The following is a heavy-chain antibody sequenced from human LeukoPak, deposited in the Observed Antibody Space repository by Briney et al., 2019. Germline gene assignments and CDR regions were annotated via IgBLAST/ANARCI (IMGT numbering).Heavy chain of an antibody. Sequence: ASVKVSCKASGYTFTGYYMHWVRQAPGQGLEWMGWINPNSGGTNYAQKFQGRVTMTRDTSISTAYMGLSRLRSDDTAVYYCARARGAAAEPLDYWGQGTLVTVSS. CDR3: ARARGAAAEPLDY. V-gene: IGHV1-2*02. CDR1: GYTFTGYY. D-gene: IGHD6-13*01. J-gene: IGHJ4*02. CDR2: INPNSGGT.